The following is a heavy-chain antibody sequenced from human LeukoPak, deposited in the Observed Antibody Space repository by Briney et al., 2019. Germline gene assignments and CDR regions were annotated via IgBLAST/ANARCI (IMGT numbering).Heavy chain of an antibody. D-gene: IGHD3-3*01. CDR3: AKGTDYDFWSGRNGFAI. Sequence: GGSLRLSCAASGFTFSSYAMSWVRQAPGKGLEWVSAISGSGGSTYYADSVKGRFTISRDNSKNTLYLQMNSLRAEDTAVYYCAKGTDYDFWSGRNGFAIWGQGTMVTVSS. J-gene: IGHJ3*02. V-gene: IGHV3-23*01. CDR1: GFTFSSYA. CDR2: ISGSGGST.